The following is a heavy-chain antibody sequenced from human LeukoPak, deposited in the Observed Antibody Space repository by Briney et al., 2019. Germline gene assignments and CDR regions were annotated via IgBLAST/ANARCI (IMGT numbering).Heavy chain of an antibody. D-gene: IGHD3-10*01. Sequence: SQTLSLTCTVSGGSIISSGYYWSWIRQHPGKGLEWIGYIYYSGSTYYNPSLKSRLTISVDTSKNQFSLRLSSVTAADTAVYYCAGDYGSGSYYNYWGQGTLVTVSS. CDR2: IYYSGST. J-gene: IGHJ4*02. CDR1: GGSIISSGYY. CDR3: AGDYGSGSYYNY. V-gene: IGHV4-31*03.